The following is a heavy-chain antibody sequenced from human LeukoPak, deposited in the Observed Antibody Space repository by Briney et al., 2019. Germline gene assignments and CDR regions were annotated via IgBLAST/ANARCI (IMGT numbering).Heavy chain of an antibody. CDR2: IRYDGSNK. J-gene: IGHJ5*02. V-gene: IGHV3-30*02. CDR1: GFTFSSYG. Sequence: GSLRLSCAASGFTFSSYGMHWVRQAPGKGLEWVAFIRYDGSNKYYADSVKGRFTISRDNSKNTLYLQMNSLRAEDTAVYYCARSKYSSSWSRRTHWFDPWGQGTLVTVSS. D-gene: IGHD6-13*01. CDR3: ARSKYSSSWSRRTHWFDP.